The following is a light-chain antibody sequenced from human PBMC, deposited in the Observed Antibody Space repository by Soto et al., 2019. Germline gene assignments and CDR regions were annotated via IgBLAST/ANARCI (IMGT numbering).Light chain of an antibody. CDR3: CSYARSSTVV. V-gene: IGLV2-23*01. CDR1: SSDVGGYDL. J-gene: IGLJ2*01. CDR2: EGT. Sequence: QSALTQPPSASGSPGQSVTISCTGTSSDVGGYDLVSWYQHHPGKAPKLMIYEGTKRPSGVSNRFSGSKSGNTASLTISGLQAEDEADYYCCSYARSSTVVFGGGTKLTVL.